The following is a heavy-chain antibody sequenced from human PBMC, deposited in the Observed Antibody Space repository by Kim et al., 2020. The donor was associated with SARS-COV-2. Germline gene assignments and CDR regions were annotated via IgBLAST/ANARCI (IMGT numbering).Heavy chain of an antibody. CDR2: IYYSGST. J-gene: IGHJ6*01. CDR1: GGSISSYY. V-gene: IGHV4-59*08. CDR3: ARRGVGRQLGVYYYYGMDV. Sequence: SETLSLTCTVSGGSISSYYWSWIRQPPGKGLEWIGYIYYSGSTNYNPSLKSRVTISVDTSKNQFSLKLSSVTAADTAVYYCARRGVGRQLGVYYYYGMDV. D-gene: IGHD6-6*01.